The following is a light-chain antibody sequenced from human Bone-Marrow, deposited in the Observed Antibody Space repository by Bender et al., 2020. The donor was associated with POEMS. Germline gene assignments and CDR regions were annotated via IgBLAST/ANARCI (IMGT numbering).Light chain of an antibody. CDR3: QAWDSASAYV. Sequence: SYDLTQPPSVSVSPGQTASISCSGDKLQDRYVCWYQQKPGQSPVLVIYEDTRRPSGIPERFSGSNSGSTATLTISGAQIMDEADYYCQAWDSASAYVFGTGTRVTVL. J-gene: IGLJ1*01. CDR1: KLQDRY. CDR2: EDT. V-gene: IGLV3-1*01.